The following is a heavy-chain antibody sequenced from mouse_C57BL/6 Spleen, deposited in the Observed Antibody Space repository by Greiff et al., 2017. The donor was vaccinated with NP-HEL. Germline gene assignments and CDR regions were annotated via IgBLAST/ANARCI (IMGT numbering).Heavy chain of an antibody. D-gene: IGHD1-1*01. Sequence: VQLQQPGAELVRPGSSVKLSCKASGYTFTSYWMHWVKQRPLQGLEWIGNIDPSDSETHYNQKFKDKATLTVDKSSSTAYMQLSSLTSEDSAVYYCAREGTVVEDYYAMDYGGQGTSGTVSS. CDR2: IDPSDSET. CDR3: AREGTVVEDYYAMDY. J-gene: IGHJ4*01. V-gene: IGHV1-52*01. CDR1: GYTFTSYW.